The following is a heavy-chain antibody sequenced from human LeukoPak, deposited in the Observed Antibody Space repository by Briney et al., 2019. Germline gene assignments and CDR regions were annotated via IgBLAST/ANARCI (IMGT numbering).Heavy chain of an antibody. CDR2: IYWNDDK. J-gene: IGHJ4*02. D-gene: IGHD3-22*01. CDR3: AHVSYYDSSEHYFDS. V-gene: IGHV2-5*01. CDR1: GFSLITGGMG. Sequence: SGPTLVNPTQTLTLTCTSSGFSLITGGMGVGWIRQPPGKALEWLALIYWNDDKRYSPSLKSRLTITKDTSKNQVVLTVTNMDPVDTATYYCAHVSYYDSSEHYFDSWGQGTLVTVSS.